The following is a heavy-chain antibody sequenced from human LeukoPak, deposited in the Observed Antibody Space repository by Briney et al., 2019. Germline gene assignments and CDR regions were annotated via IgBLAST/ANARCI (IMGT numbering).Heavy chain of an antibody. CDR1: GGTFSSYT. Sequence: RASVKVSCKASGGTFSSYTISWVRQAPGQGLEWMGRIIPILGIANYAQKFQGRVTITADKSTSTAYMELSSLRSEDTAVYYCVRLADNWNDDFDYWGQGTLVTVSS. V-gene: IGHV1-69*02. J-gene: IGHJ4*02. CDR2: IIPILGIA. D-gene: IGHD1-20*01. CDR3: VRLADNWNDDFDY.